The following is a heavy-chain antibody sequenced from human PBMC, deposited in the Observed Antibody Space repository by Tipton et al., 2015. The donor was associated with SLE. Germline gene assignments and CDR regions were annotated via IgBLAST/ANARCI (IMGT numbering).Heavy chain of an antibody. CDR1: GYTFSSYG. D-gene: IGHD3-16*01. CDR3: ARDRVTFGEFCMDV. J-gene: IGHJ6*02. Sequence: QLVQSGAEVRTPGASVKVSCKASGYTFSSYGISWVRQAPGQGLEWMGWISAYNGHTNYAQNFQGRVTMTTDTSTSTAYMELRSLRSDDTAVYYCARDRVTFGEFCMDVWGQGTTVTVSS. V-gene: IGHV1-18*01. CDR2: ISAYNGHT.